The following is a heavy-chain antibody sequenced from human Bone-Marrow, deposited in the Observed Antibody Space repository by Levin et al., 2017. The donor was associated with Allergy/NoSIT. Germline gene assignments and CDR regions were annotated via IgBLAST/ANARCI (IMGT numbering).Heavy chain of an antibody. J-gene: IGHJ3*02. V-gene: IGHV3-74*01. CDR1: RFTFSSYW. CDR3: AGESRSAFDI. D-gene: IGHD6-13*01. CDR2: INSDGSST. Sequence: PGESLKISCAASRFTFSSYWLHWVRQAPGKGLVWVSRINSDGSSTAYADSVTGRFTISRDNAKNTLYLQMNSLRADDTAVYYCAGESRSAFDIWGQGTMVTVSS.